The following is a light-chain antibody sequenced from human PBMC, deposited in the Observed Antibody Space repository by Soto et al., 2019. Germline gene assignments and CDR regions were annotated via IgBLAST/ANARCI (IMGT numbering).Light chain of an antibody. J-gene: IGKJ1*01. CDR2: DAS. CDR1: QSINIW. V-gene: IGKV1-5*01. CDR3: QQYKSYSWT. Sequence: HMTENNSTRSASLGDRVAITCVASQSINIWLAWYQQKPGKAPKVLIYDASSLKSGVPSRFSGSGSGTEFTLTISSLQPDDFATYYCQQYKSYSWTFGQVTNVDIK.